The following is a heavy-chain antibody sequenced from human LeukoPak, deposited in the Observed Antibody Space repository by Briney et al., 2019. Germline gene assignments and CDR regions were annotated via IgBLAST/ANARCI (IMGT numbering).Heavy chain of an antibody. J-gene: IGHJ4*02. V-gene: IGHV3-11*04. D-gene: IGHD3-22*01. CDR3: ARIYYDSSGSFFDY. Sequence: GGSLRLSCAASGFTFSDYYMNWVRQAPGKGLEWVSYISTSGSPIYYADSVKGRFTISRDNAKNSLYLQMNSLRAEDTAVYYCARIYYDSSGSFFDYWGQGTLVTVSS. CDR1: GFTFSDYY. CDR2: ISTSGSPI.